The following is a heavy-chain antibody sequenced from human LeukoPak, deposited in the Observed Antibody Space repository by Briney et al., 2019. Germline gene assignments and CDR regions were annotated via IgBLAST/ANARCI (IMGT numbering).Heavy chain of an antibody. D-gene: IGHD6-19*01. V-gene: IGHV1-69*06. Sequence: ASVKVSCKASGGTFSSYAISWVRQAPGQGLEWMGGIIPIFGTANYAQKFQGRVTITADKSTSTAYMELRSLRSDDTAVYYCASSPGIAVAVCYYWGQGTLVTVSS. CDR3: ASSPGIAVAVCYY. CDR2: IIPIFGTA. CDR1: GGTFSSYA. J-gene: IGHJ4*02.